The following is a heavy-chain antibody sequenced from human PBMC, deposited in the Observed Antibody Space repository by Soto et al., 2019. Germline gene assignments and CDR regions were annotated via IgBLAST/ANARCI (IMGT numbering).Heavy chain of an antibody. CDR1: GFTFSSYG. D-gene: IGHD6-13*01. CDR2: ISHDGSNK. Sequence: PGGSLRLSCAASGFTFSSYGMHWVRQAPGKGLEWVAVISHDGSNKYYADSVKGRFTISRDNSKNTLYLQMNSLRAEDTAVYYCALIEVIAAAPRDWFDPWGQGTLVTVSS. CDR3: ALIEVIAAAPRDWFDP. J-gene: IGHJ5*02. V-gene: IGHV3-30*03.